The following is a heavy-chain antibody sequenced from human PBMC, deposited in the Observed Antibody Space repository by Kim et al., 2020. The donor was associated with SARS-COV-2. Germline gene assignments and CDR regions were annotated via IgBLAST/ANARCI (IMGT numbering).Heavy chain of an antibody. CDR2: TNHRGTI. V-gene: IGHV4-34*01. Sequence: SETLSLTCAVYGENFRAYYWSWIRQPPGKGLEWIGETNHRGTINYNPSLKSRVTISADTSKSQFSLKVNSVTAADTAVYYCARGRYFDWLLGRTADNYFDPWGQGTLVTVSS. J-gene: IGHJ5*02. CDR3: ARGRYFDWLLGRTADNYFDP. CDR1: GENFRAYY. D-gene: IGHD3-9*01.